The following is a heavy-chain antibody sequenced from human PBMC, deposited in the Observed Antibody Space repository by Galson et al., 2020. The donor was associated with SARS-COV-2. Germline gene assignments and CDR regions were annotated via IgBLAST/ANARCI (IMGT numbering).Heavy chain of an antibody. CDR2: TYYRSKWSS. D-gene: IGHD6-19*01. J-gene: IGHJ4*02. CDR3: ARSPGITVARTFGY. V-gene: IGHV6-1*01. CDR1: GDSVSSNSAA. Sequence: SQTPSLTCAISGDSVSSNSAAWNWIRQSPSRGLEWLGRTYYRSKWSSDYAVSVKSRITINPDTSKNQFSLQLNSVTPEDTAVYYCARSPGITVARTFGYWGQGTLVTVSS.